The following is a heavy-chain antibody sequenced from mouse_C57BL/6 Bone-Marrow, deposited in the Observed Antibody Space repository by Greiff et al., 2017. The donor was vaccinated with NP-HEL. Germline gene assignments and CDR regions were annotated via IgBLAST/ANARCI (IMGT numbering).Heavy chain of an antibody. CDR1: GYTFTSYC. J-gene: IGHJ2*01. CDR2: IDPSDSYT. Sequence: QVQLQQPGAELVRPGTSVKLSCKASGYTFTSYCMHWVKQRPGQGLEWIGVIDPSDSYTNYNQQFKGKATLTVDTSSSTAYLQLSSLTSEDSADYYCARAAEGGVFDYWGQGTTLTVSS. V-gene: IGHV1-59*01. D-gene: IGHD1-2*01. CDR3: ARAAEGGVFDY.